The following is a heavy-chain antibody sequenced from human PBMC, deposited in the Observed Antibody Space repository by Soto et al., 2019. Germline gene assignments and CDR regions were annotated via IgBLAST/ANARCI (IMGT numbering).Heavy chain of an antibody. J-gene: IGHJ4*02. CDR1: VDSISSNRAA. D-gene: IGHD6-19*01. V-gene: IGHV6-1*01. CDR3: ARAPFGSGLYVYYFDS. Sequence: QVQVQQSGPGLVKPSQTLSLTCAISVDSISSNRAAWNWIRQSPSRGLEWLGRAYYRAKWYLDYAVSTKSRVTINPDTSKNQFALQLSSVTPEYTAVYYCARAPFGSGLYVYYFDSLGQGPPVIFSS. CDR2: AYYRAKWYL.